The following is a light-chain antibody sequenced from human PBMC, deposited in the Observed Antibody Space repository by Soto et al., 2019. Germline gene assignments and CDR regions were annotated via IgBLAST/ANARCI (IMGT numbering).Light chain of an antibody. CDR2: AAS. V-gene: IGKV1-39*01. CDR1: QSISSY. CDR3: QQSYSTSCT. J-gene: IGKJ2*02. Sequence: DIQMTQSPSSLSASEGDRVTITCRASQSISSYLNWYQRKPGKAPKLLIYAASSLQSGVPSRFSGSGSGTDFTLTISSLQPEDFATYYCQQSYSTSCTFGQGTKLEIK.